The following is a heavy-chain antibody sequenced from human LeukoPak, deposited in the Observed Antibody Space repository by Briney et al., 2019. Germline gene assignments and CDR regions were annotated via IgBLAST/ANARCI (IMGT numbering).Heavy chain of an antibody. J-gene: IGHJ4*02. CDR1: GYSISSGYY. Sequence: SETLSLTCAVSGYSISSGYYWGWIRQPPGKGLEWIGSIYHSGSTYYNPSLKSGVTISVDTSKNQFSLKLTSVTAADTAVYYCARSSLSGSSWYFDYWGQGTLVTVSS. CDR2: IYHSGST. CDR3: ARSSLSGSSWYFDY. D-gene: IGHD6-13*01. V-gene: IGHV4-38-2*01.